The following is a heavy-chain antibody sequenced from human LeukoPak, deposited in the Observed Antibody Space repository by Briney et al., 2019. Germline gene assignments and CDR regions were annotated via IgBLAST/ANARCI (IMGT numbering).Heavy chain of an antibody. V-gene: IGHV3-74*01. CDR3: ARDDRSGYFDY. J-gene: IGHJ4*02. Sequence: GGSLRLSCAASGFTFSSLWMHWVRQAPGKGLVWVSRINSDGSSTSYADSVKGRFTFSRDNAKNTLYLQINSLRAEDTAVYYCARDDRSGYFDYWGQGALVTVSS. D-gene: IGHD3-3*01. CDR2: INSDGSST. CDR1: GFTFSSLW.